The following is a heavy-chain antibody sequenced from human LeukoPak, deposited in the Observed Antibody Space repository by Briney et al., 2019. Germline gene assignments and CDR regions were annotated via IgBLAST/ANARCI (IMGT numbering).Heavy chain of an antibody. CDR2: MNPNSGNT. D-gene: IGHD6-13*01. J-gene: IGHJ4*02. CDR3: ARGRYSSSWVDY. V-gene: IGHV1-8*02. CDR1: GYTFTSYY. Sequence: ASVKVSCKASGYTFTSYYMHWVRQATGQGLEWMGWMNPNSGNTGYAQKFQGRVTMTRNTSISTAYMELSSLRSEDTAVYYCARGRYSSSWVDYWGQGTLVTVSS.